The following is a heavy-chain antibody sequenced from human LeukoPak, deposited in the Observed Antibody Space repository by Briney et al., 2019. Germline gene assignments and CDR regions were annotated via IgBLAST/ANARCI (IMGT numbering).Heavy chain of an antibody. D-gene: IGHD3-10*01. CDR2: MNPNSGNT. Sequence: ASVKVSCKASGYTFTSYDINWVRQATGQGLEWMGWMNPNSGNTGYAQKFQGRVTMTRNTSISTAYMELSSLRSEDTAVYYCAKDLNELWFGEFNYWGQGTLVTVSS. J-gene: IGHJ4*02. V-gene: IGHV1-8*01. CDR3: AKDLNELWFGEFNY. CDR1: GYTFTSYD.